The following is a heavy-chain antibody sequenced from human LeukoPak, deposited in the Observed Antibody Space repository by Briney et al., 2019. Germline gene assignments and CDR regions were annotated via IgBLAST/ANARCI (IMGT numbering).Heavy chain of an antibody. J-gene: IGHJ1*01. V-gene: IGHV4-39*07. D-gene: IGHD3-22*01. CDR1: GGSISSSSYY. Sequence: SETLSLTCTVSGGSISSSSYYWGWIRQPPGKGLEWIGSIYYSGNTYYNTSLKSRVTISVDTSKNQFSLKLSSVTAADTAVYYCAREGRTYDSSGYSPGRYFQHWGQGTLVTVSS. CDR2: IYYSGNT. CDR3: AREGRTYDSSGYSPGRYFQH.